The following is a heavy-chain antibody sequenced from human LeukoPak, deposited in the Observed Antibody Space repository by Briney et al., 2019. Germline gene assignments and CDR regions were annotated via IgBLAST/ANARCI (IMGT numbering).Heavy chain of an antibody. CDR3: ARHLKKDIVVLVAVPPSYYMDV. J-gene: IGHJ6*03. CDR2: IDPSDGGT. CDR1: GYTFTSYY. V-gene: IGHV1-46*01. D-gene: IGHD2-15*01. Sequence: ASVKVSCKASGYTFTSYYMHWVRQAPGQGPEWMGIIDPSDGGTTYAQKFQGRVTMTRDTSTRTVYMELNSLRSGDTAVYFCARHLKKDIVVLVAVPPSYYMDVWGKGTTVTVSS.